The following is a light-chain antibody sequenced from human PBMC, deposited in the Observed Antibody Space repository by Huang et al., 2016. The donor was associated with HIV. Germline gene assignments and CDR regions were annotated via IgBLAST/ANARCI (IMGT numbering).Light chain of an antibody. CDR2: DVS. CDR3: MQGTHWYT. Sequence: VMVQSPLSLPVTLGQPASISCKSSQSLLHSEGNTYLNWFHQRPGHSPRRLIYDVSKRDCGVPDRFSGSGSGTDVTRTISRVEGEDVGVYYCMQGTHWYTCGPGTKLEI. CDR1: QSLLHSEGNTY. V-gene: IGKV2-30*02. J-gene: IGKJ2*01.